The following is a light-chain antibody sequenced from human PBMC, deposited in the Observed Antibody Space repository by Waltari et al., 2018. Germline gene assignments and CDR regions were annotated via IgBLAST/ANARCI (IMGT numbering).Light chain of an antibody. V-gene: IGLV2-14*03. Sequence: QSALTQPASVSGSPGQSITISCTGTRSDVGTHNYVSWYQQRPGKAPDLIIFDVSNPPSGVSIRFSGSKSGNPASLTISRLQAEDAADYYCNSYTNSVTYVFGSGTKVTVL. CDR1: RSDVGTHNY. J-gene: IGLJ1*01. CDR3: NSYTNSVTYV. CDR2: DVS.